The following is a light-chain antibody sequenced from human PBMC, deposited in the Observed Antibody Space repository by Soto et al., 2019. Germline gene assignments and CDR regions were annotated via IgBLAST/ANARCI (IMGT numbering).Light chain of an antibody. CDR3: QQSLTMPIT. J-gene: IGKJ5*01. V-gene: IGKV1-39*01. CDR2: SAS. CDR1: QSINNY. Sequence: DIQMTQSPASLSVSVGDRVTITCRASQSINNYLNWYLQRPGQAPKLLIRSASTLQRGVPSRFSGSGSRTEFTLTIADLQPDDFETYCCQQSLTMPITFGHGTRLDIK.